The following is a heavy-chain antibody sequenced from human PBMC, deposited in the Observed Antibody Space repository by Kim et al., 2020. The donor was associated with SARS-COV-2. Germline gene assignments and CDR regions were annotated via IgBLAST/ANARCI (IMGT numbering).Heavy chain of an antibody. J-gene: IGHJ6*02. CDR1: GFTFSSYE. V-gene: IGHV3-48*03. Sequence: GGSLRLSCAASGFTFSSYEMNWVRQAPGKGLEWVSYISSSGSTIYYADSVKGRFTISRDNAKNSLYLQMNSLRAEDTAVYYCARVQGYGGNSDSGGMDVWGQGTTVTVSS. D-gene: IGHD4-17*01. CDR3: ARVQGYGGNSDSGGMDV. CDR2: ISSSGSTI.